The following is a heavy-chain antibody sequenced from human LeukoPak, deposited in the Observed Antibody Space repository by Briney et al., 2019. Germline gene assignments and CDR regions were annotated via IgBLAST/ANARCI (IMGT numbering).Heavy chain of an antibody. V-gene: IGHV4-34*01. CDR1: GGSFSGYY. Sequence: SETLSLTCAVYGGSFSGYYWSWIRQPPGKGLEWIGEINHSGGTNYNPSLKSRVTISVDTSKNQFSLKLSSVTAADTAVYYCARSYYGSGSYSPFDYWGQGTLVTVSS. CDR2: INHSGGT. D-gene: IGHD3-10*01. CDR3: ARSYYGSGSYSPFDY. J-gene: IGHJ4*02.